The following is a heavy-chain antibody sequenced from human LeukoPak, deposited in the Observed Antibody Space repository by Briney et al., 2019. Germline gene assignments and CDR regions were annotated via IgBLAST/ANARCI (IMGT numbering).Heavy chain of an antibody. CDR2: ISSRGGKT. CDR1: GITLSNYG. D-gene: IGHD3-22*01. Sequence: GGSLRLSCAVSGITLSNYGMSWVRQAPGKGLEWVAGISSRGGKTNYADSVEGRFTISRDNPKNTPYLQVNSLRAEDTAVYFWAKRGVVIWVILVGFQKEAYYFDSWGQGDLLIVSS. J-gene: IGHJ4*02. CDR3: AKRGVVIWVILVGFQKEAYYFDS. V-gene: IGHV3-23*01.